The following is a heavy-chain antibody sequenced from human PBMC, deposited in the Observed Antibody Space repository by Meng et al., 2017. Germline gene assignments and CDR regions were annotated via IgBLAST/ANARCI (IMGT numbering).Heavy chain of an antibody. CDR2: IYYSGST. D-gene: IGHD6-19*01. J-gene: IGHJ5*02. V-gene: IGHV4-39*07. CDR3: ASPRIAVAGINWFDP. CDR1: GGSISSSSYS. Sequence: QLQLQESGPGLVKPSETLSLTCTVSGGSISSSSYSWGWIRQPPGKGLEWIGSIYYSGSTYYNPSLKSRVTISVDTSKNQFSLKLSSVTAADTAVYYCASPRIAVAGINWFDPWGQGTLVTVSS.